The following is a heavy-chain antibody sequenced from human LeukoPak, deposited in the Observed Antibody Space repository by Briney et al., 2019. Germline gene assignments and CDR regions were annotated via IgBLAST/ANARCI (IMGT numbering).Heavy chain of an antibody. D-gene: IGHD3-22*01. CDR3: ARHDIAYYYDSSGYQGAFDI. CDR1: GGSISSSSYY. V-gene: IGHV4-61*02. CDR2: IYTSGST. J-gene: IGHJ3*02. Sequence: KPSETLSLTCTVSGGSISSSSYYWGWIRQPPGKGLEWIGRIYTSGSTNYNPSLKSRVTISVDTSKNQFSLKLSSVTAADTAVYYCARHDIAYYYDSSGYQGAFDIWGQGTMVTVSS.